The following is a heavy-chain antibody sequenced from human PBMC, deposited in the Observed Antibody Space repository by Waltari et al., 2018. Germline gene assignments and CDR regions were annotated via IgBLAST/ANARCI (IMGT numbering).Heavy chain of an antibody. CDR1: GGSISSSRHY. V-gene: IGHV4-39*01. J-gene: IGHJ4*02. Sequence: QLQLQASGPGLVKPSETLSLTCTVSGGSISSSRHYWGWIRQPPGKGLEWIGSIYYSGRTYYNPSLKSRVTISVDTSQNQFSLKLSSVTAADTAVYYCASQYIVGAPSFDYWGQGTLVTVSA. CDR2: IYYSGRT. CDR3: ASQYIVGAPSFDY. D-gene: IGHD1-26*01.